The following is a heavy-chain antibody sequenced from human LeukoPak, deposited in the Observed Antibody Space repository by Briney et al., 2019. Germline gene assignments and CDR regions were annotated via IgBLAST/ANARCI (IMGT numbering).Heavy chain of an antibody. D-gene: IGHD3-22*01. Sequence: PGGSLRLSCAASGFTFSSYAMSWVRQAPGKGLEWVSAISGSGGSTYYADSVKGQFTISRDNSKNTLYLQMNSLRAEDTAVYYCAKDQIRDYYDSSGYLAIDYWGQGTLVTVSS. J-gene: IGHJ4*02. CDR1: GFTFSSYA. CDR3: AKDQIRDYYDSSGYLAIDY. V-gene: IGHV3-23*01. CDR2: ISGSGGST.